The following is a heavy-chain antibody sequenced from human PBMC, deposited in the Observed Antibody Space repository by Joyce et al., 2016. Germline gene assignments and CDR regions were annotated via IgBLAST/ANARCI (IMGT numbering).Heavy chain of an antibody. CDR3: AGLYDSSGFYPRGAFDI. J-gene: IGHJ3*02. CDR1: VGTICSNT. V-gene: IGHV1-69*01. D-gene: IGHD3-22*01. CDR2: IIPICGTA. Sequence: HVQLVQSGAEVKKPGSSVMVSCKASVGTICSNTTSWVRPAPGQGLEWMGGIIPICGTANYERKCQGRVTITADESPGTAYMELSSLRSDDTAVYYCAGLYDSSGFYPRGAFDIWGQGTMVTVSS.